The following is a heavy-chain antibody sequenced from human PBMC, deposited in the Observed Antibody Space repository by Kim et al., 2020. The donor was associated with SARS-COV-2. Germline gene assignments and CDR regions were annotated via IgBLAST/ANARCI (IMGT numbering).Heavy chain of an antibody. CDR3: VRDPDALDY. CDR1: GFTFSGYS. V-gene: IGHV3-48*02. D-gene: IGHD2-8*01. Sequence: GGSLRLSCAASGFTFSGYSMNWVRQVPGKGLEWVAYITKGSDTTHYADSVKGRFTISRDNARNSLFLHMNYLRDEDTAMYYCVRDPDALDYWGQGTLVTV. CDR2: ITKGSDTT. J-gene: IGHJ4*02.